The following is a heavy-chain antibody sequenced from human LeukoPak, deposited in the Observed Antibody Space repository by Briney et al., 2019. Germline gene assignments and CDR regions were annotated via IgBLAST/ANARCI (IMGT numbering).Heavy chain of an antibody. D-gene: IGHD4-17*01. J-gene: IGHJ4*02. V-gene: IGHV4-39*01. Sequence: SETLSLTCTVSGGSISSSSYYWGWIRQPPGKGLEWIGSIYYSGSTYYNPSLKSRITISVDTSKNQFSLKLSSVTTADTAVYYCARSTVTTNFVFCWGQGTLVTVSS. CDR2: IYYSGST. CDR3: ARSTVTTNFVFC. CDR1: GGSISSSSYY.